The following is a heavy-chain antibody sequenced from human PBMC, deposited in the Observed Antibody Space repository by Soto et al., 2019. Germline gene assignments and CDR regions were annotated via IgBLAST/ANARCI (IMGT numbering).Heavy chain of an antibody. CDR2: ISSMSSYI. D-gene: IGHD3-22*01. J-gene: IGHJ4*02. CDR1: GFIFNSYS. V-gene: IGHV3-21*01. Sequence: GGSLRLSCAASGFIFNSYSMNWVRQAPGKGLEWVSCISSMSSYIYYADSVKGRFTISRDNAKNSMFLQMDSLRAEDTAVYYCARAPDYYESSGQWPYYFDYWSQGTLVTVSS. CDR3: ARAPDYYESSGQWPYYFDY.